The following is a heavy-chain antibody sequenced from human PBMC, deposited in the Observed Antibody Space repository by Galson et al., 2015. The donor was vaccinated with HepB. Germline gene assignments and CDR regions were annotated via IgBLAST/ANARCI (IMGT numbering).Heavy chain of an antibody. CDR3: ARGRGYCISTSCYEFDY. CDR1: GYSFTNSW. CDR2: ICPGDSDT. V-gene: IGHV5-51*01. D-gene: IGHD2-2*01. Sequence: QSGAEVKKPGESLKMSCKGSGYSFTNSWIGRVRQVPGKGLEWMAIICPGDSDTRYSPSFQGQVTISADKSISTAYLQWSSLRASDTAMYYCARGRGYCISTSCYEFDYWGQGTLVTVSS. J-gene: IGHJ4*02.